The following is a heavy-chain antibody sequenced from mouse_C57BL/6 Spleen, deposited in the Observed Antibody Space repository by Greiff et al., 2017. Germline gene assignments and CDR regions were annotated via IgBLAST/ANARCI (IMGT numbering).Heavy chain of an antibody. Sequence: VQLQEPGPGLVQPSQRLSITCTVSGFSLTSYGVHWVRQSPGKGLEWLGVIWSGGSTDYYAAFMSRKGVTKDNSKDQYFFKMNSLQADDSAIYYCAKAGTSWFAYWGQGTLVTVSA. CDR3: AKAGTSWFAY. V-gene: IGHV2-5*01. J-gene: IGHJ3*01. D-gene: IGHD4-1*01. CDR2: IWSGGST. CDR1: GFSLTSYG.